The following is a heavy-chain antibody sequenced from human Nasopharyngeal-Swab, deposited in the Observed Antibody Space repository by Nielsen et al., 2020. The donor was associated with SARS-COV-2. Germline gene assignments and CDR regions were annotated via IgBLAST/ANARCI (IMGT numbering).Heavy chain of an antibody. CDR2: INHSGST. V-gene: IGHV4-34*01. CDR1: GGSFSGYY. D-gene: IGHD1-7*01. J-gene: IGHJ4*02. CDR3: ARVSITGTTRPAFDY. Sequence: SETLSLTCAVYGGSFSGYYWSWIRQPPGKELEWIGEINHSGSTNYNPSLKSRVTISADTSKNQFSLKLSSVTAADTAVYYCARVSITGTTRPAFDYWGQGTLVTVSS.